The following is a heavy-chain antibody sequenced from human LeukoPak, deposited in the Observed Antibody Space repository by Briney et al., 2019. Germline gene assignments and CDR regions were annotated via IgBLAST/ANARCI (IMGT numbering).Heavy chain of an antibody. CDR1: GFTVSSNY. CDR3: ARVSQGDYPNFDY. Sequence: PGGSLRLSCAASGFTVSSNYMSWVRQAPGKGLEWVSVIYSGGSTYYADSVKGRFTISRDNAKNSLYLQMNSLRAEDTAVYYCARVSQGDYPNFDYWGQGTLVTVSS. V-gene: IGHV3-53*01. J-gene: IGHJ4*02. D-gene: IGHD4-17*01. CDR2: IYSGGST.